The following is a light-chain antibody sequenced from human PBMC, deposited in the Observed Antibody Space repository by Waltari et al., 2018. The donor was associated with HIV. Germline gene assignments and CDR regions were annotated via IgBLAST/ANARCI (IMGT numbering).Light chain of an antibody. CDR3: SSYTTSSTWV. J-gene: IGLJ3*02. CDR2: EVS. Sequence: QSALTQPASVSGSPGQSITISCTGTSSDIGGYKYVSWDQQQPGKAPKLMISEVSNRPSGFSNRFSGSKSGNTASLTISGLQAEGEADYYCSSYTTSSTWVFGGGTKLTVL. CDR1: SSDIGGYKY. V-gene: IGLV2-14*01.